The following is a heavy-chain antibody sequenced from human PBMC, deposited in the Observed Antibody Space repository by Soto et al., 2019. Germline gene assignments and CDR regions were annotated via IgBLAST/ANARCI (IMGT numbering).Heavy chain of an antibody. J-gene: IGHJ3*02. CDR1: GYSFTSYW. CDR3: ARDLAYCGGDCYLGAFDI. V-gene: IGHV5-51*01. D-gene: IGHD2-21*02. CDR2: IYPGDSDT. Sequence: GESLKISCKGSGYSFTSYWIGWVRQMPGKGLEWMGIIYPGDSDTRYSPSFQGQVTISADKSISTAYLQWSSLKASDTAMCYCARDLAYCGGDCYLGAFDIWGQGTMVTVSS.